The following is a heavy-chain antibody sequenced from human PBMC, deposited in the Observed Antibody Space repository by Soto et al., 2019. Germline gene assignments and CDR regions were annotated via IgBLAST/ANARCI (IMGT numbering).Heavy chain of an antibody. Sequence: EVQLVESGGGLVQPGGSLRLSCAASRFTFDSYWMSWVRQAPGKGLEWVANINQDGSEKYYEDSMKGRFSISRDNAKNSLYLQINSLRAEDTAVYYCARDRHYYDSIGYCLEYWGQGTLVTVSS. D-gene: IGHD3-22*01. V-gene: IGHV3-7*01. CDR1: RFTFDSYW. CDR2: INQDGSEK. J-gene: IGHJ4*02. CDR3: ARDRHYYDSIGYCLEY.